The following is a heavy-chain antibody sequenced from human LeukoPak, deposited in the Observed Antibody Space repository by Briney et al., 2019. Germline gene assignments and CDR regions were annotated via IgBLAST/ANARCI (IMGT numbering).Heavy chain of an antibody. D-gene: IGHD1-26*01. Sequence: GGSLRLSCAASGFTFDDYGMSWVRQAPGKGLEWVSSINWNGDSTDYADSVKGRFTVSRNNAKNSLYLQMNSLRAEDTALYYCVRVTLGGSDYWGQGTLVTV. CDR1: GFTFDDYG. V-gene: IGHV3-20*04. CDR2: INWNGDST. CDR3: VRVTLGGSDY. J-gene: IGHJ4*02.